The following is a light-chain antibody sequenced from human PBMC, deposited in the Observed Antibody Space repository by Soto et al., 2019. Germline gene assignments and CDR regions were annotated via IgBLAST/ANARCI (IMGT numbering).Light chain of an antibody. V-gene: IGLV2-14*03. CDR2: DVN. J-gene: IGLJ1*01. CDR1: SSDVGSHNC. CDR3: RSCTRSNTFV. Sequence: QSAPTQPASVSGSPGQSITVSCTGTSSDVGSHNCASWYQQHPGKDPQLIISDVNNRPSGVSYRFSGSKSGNTASLTISGLQAEDEAAYYCRSCTRSNTFVFGTGTKLTVL.